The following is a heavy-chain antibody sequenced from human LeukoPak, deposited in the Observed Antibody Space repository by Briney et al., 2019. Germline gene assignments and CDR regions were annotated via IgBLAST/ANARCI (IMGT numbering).Heavy chain of an antibody. Sequence: GGSLRLSCAASGFTVSSNYMSWVRQAPGKGLEWVSVIYSGGSTYYADSVKGRFTISRDNSKNTLYLQMNSLRAEDTAVYYCARDQDYYDSSGYYSAGGFDYWGQGTLVTVSS. V-gene: IGHV3-66*01. CDR2: IYSGGST. CDR3: ARDQDYYDSSGYYSAGGFDY. D-gene: IGHD3-22*01. J-gene: IGHJ4*02. CDR1: GFTVSSNY.